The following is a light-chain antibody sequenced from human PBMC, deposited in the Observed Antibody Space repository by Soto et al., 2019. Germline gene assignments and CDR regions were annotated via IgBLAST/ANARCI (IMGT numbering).Light chain of an antibody. CDR2: GNN. CDR1: SSNIGANYD. CDR3: QSYDSTLSARYV. J-gene: IGLJ1*01. Sequence: QSALTQPPSVSGAPGQRVTISCTGSSSNIGANYDVHWYQHRPGTAPKLLIFGNNNRPSGVPDRFSGSKSGTSASLAITGLQAEDEGDYYCQSYDSTLSARYVFGTGTKV. V-gene: IGLV1-40*01.